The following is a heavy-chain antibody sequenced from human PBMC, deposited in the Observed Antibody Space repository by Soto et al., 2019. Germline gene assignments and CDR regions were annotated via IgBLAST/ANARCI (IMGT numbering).Heavy chain of an antibody. CDR2: ISSSGSTI. CDR1: GFTFSDYY. CDR3: ARVQHPPGSYYELGNNWFDP. J-gene: IGHJ5*02. D-gene: IGHD1-26*01. Sequence: GGSLRLSCAASGFTFSDYYMSWIRQAPGKGLEWVSYISSSGSTIYYADSVKGRFTISRDNAKNSLYLQMNSLRAEDTAVYYCARVQHPPGSYYELGNNWFDPWGQGTLVTVSS. V-gene: IGHV3-11*01.